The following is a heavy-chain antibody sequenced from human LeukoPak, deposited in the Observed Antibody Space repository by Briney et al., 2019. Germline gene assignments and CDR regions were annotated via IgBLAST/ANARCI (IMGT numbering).Heavy chain of an antibody. V-gene: IGHV4-59*01. J-gene: IGHJ5*02. D-gene: IGHD2-2*01. Sequence: SEALSLTCTVSGGSISSYYWSWIRQPPGKGLEWIGYIYYSGSTNYNPSLKSRVTISVDTSKNQFSLKLSSVTAADTAVYYCARDRKDCSSTSCYSSWFDPWGQGTLVTVSS. CDR3: ARDRKDCSSTSCYSSWFDP. CDR1: GGSISSYY. CDR2: IYYSGST.